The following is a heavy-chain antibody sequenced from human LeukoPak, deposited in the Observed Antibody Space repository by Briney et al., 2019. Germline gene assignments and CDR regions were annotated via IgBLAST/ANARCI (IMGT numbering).Heavy chain of an antibody. D-gene: IGHD6-6*01. V-gene: IGHV3-48*01. CDR2: VSSSGNDV. CDR3: ARGGAARPDY. CDR1: GFTFSSYG. J-gene: IGHJ4*02. Sequence: GSLRLSCAASGFTFSSYGMHWVRQAPGKGLEWVSYVSSSGNDVAYADSVKGRFTISRDNAKNLLYLQMNTLRAEDTAVYYCARGGAARPDYWGQGTLVTVSS.